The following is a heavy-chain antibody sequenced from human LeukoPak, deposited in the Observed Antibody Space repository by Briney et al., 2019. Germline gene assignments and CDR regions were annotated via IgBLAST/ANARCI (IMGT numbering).Heavy chain of an antibody. Sequence: ASVKVSCKASGYTFTSYYMHWVRQAPGQGLEWMGIINPSGGSTSYAQKFQGRVTMTRDTSISTAYMELSRLRSDDTAVYYCARGGPMVRGVMSYYYYMDVWGKGTTVTISS. CDR1: GYTFTSYY. J-gene: IGHJ6*03. V-gene: IGHV1-46*01. CDR3: ARGGPMVRGVMSYYYYMDV. CDR2: INPSGGST. D-gene: IGHD3-10*01.